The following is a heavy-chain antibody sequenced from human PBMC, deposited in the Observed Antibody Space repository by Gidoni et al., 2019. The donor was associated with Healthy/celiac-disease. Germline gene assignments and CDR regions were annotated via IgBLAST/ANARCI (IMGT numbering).Heavy chain of an antibody. CDR3: AKGAGVDTAMVINNIYYYGMDV. J-gene: IGHJ6*02. CDR1: GFTFSSSA. D-gene: IGHD5-18*01. V-gene: IGHV3-23*01. CDR2: IGGSGGST. Sequence: EVQLLESGGGLVQPGGSLRLSCAASGFTFSSSAMSWVRQAPGKGLEWVSAIGGSGGSTYYADSVKGRFTISRDNSKNTLYLQMNSLRAEDTAVYYCAKGAGVDTAMVINNIYYYGMDVWGQGTTVTVSS.